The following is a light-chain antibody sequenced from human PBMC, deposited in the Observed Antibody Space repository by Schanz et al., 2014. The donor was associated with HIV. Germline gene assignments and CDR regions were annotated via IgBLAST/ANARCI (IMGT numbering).Light chain of an antibody. V-gene: IGLV2-14*03. CDR1: SSDVGVYNY. CDR2: DVN. J-gene: IGLJ3*02. CDR3: SSYTSSSTRV. Sequence: QSALTQPASVSGSPGQSITISCTGTSSDVGVYNYVSWYQHHPGKAPKLMIYDVNNRPSGASNRFSGSKSGNTASLTISGLQAEDEADYYCSSYTSSSTRVFGGGTKLTVL.